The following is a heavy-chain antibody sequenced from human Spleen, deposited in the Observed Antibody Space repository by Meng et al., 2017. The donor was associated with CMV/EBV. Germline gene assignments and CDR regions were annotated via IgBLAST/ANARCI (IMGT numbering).Heavy chain of an antibody. V-gene: IGHV4-59*01. D-gene: IGHD3-22*01. CDR1: GGSFSGYY. Sequence: SETLSLTCAVYGGSFSGYYWSWIRQPPGRGLEWIGYMYYSGSTTYNASLESRVTISLDTDKNQFSLRLSSVTAADPAVYYCARVPYYYDYTGHVFDIWGQGTMVTVSS. CDR3: ARVPYYYDYTGHVFDI. CDR2: MYYSGST. J-gene: IGHJ3*02.